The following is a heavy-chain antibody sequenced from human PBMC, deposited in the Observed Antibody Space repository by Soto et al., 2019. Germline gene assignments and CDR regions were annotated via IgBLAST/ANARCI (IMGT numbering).Heavy chain of an antibody. V-gene: IGHV5-10-1*01. J-gene: IGHJ6*02. D-gene: IGHD3-22*01. CDR1: GDSFTSYW. Sequence: PGASLKISCKGSGDSFTSYWISWVRQMPGKGLEWMGRIDPSDSYTNYSPSFQGHVTISADKSISTAYLQWSSLKASDTAMYYCAREYYHDSSGYYYDYYYGMDVWGQGTTVTVSS. CDR3: AREYYHDSSGYYYDYYYGMDV. CDR2: IDPSDSYT.